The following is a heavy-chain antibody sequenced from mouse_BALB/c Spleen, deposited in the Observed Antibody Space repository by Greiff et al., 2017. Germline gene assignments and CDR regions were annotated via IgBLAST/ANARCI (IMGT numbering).Heavy chain of an antibody. CDR3: ARGGNYGSSYSWFAY. CDR2: INPSTGYT. D-gene: IGHD1-1*01. J-gene: IGHJ3*01. Sequence: QVQLQQSGAELAKPGASVKMSCKASGYTFTSYWMHWVKQRPGQGLEWIGYINPSTGYTEYNQKFKDKATLTADKSSSTAYMQLSSLTSEDSAVYYCARGGNYGSSYSWFAYWGQGTLVTVSA. V-gene: IGHV1-7*01. CDR1: GYTFTSYW.